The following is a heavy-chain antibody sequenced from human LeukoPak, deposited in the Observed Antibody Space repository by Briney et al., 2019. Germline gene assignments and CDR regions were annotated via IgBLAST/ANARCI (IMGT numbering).Heavy chain of an antibody. CDR3: AELGITMIGGV. J-gene: IGHJ6*04. D-gene: IGHD3-10*02. V-gene: IGHV3-23*01. Sequence: GGSLRLSCAACGFTFSSHGMSWVRQAPGKGLEWVSTISGSGDNTYYADSVKGRFTISRDNSKNTLYLQMNSMRAEATAVYYCAELGITMIGGVWGKGTRVTISS. CDR2: ISGSGDNT. CDR1: GFTFSSHG.